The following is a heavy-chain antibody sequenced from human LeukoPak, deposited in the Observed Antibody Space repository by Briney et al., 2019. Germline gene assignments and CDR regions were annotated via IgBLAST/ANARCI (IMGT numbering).Heavy chain of an antibody. CDR2: INPSGGST. CDR3: ARGAGPRGMDV. CDR1: GYTFTIYY. Sequence: ASVTVSFKASGYTFTIYYRHWVRQAPGQGGGWMGIINPSGGSTSYAQKFQGRVTMTRDTSTSTVYMELSSLRSEDTAVYYCARGAGPRGMDVWGQGTAVTVSS. J-gene: IGHJ6*02. V-gene: IGHV1-46*01.